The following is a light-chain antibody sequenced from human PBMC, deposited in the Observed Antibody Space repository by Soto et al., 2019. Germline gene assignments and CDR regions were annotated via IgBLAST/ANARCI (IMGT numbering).Light chain of an antibody. V-gene: IGKV3-11*01. J-gene: IGKJ1*01. CDR2: DAS. CDR1: QSVSSY. Sequence: EIVMTPSPATLSVSPVERATLSCRASQSVSSYLAWYQQKPGQAPRLLIYDASNRATGIPARFSGSGSGTDFTLTISSLEPEDFAVYYCQQYNNWPRTFGQGTKVDIK. CDR3: QQYNNWPRT.